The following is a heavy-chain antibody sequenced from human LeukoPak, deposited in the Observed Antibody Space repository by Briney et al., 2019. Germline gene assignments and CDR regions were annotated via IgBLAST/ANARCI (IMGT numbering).Heavy chain of an antibody. CDR3: ARIDGTTVFSYYMDL. CDR2: ISPRSETI. D-gene: IGHD2/OR15-2a*01. J-gene: IGHJ6*03. Sequence: GGSLRLSCATSGFSFNWRGMNWVRHPPGKGLEWVSYISPRSETIYYAESVKGRFTVSRDDSKDSLYLQMHTLRSEDTAVYYCARIDGTTVFSYYMDLWGKGTTVTVAS. CDR1: GFSFNWRG. V-gene: IGHV3-48*04.